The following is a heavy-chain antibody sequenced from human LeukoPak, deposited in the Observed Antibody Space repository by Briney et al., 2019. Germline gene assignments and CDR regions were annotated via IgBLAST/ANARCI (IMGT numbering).Heavy chain of an antibody. J-gene: IGHJ5*02. V-gene: IGHV3-23*01. CDR2: ISGSGGST. CDR1: GFTFSSYA. Sequence: GGSLRLSCAASGFTFSSYAMSWVRQAPGKGLEWVSAISGSGGSTYYADSVKGRFTISRDNSENTLYLQMNSLRAEDTAVYYCAEYCSSTSCHLRAWGQGTLVTVSS. D-gene: IGHD2-2*01. CDR3: AEYCSSTSCHLRA.